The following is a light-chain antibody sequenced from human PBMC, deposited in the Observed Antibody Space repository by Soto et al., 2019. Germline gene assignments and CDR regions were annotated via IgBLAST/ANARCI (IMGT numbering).Light chain of an antibody. CDR3: CSYAGSYTYV. CDR2: DVS. V-gene: IGLV2-11*01. J-gene: IGLJ1*01. Sequence: QSALTQPRSVSGSPGQSVTISCTGTSSDVGDYNFVSWYQQHPGKAPKLVIYDVSKRPSGVPDRFSGFKSGNTASLTISGLQADDEADYYCCSYAGSYTYVFGTGTKLTVL. CDR1: SSDVGDYNF.